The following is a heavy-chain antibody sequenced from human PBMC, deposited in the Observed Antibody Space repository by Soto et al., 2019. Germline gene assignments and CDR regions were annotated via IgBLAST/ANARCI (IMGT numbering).Heavy chain of an antibody. CDR2: LKTDSGDT. CDR1: RYTFTTYD. Sequence: QVQLVQSGAEVKRPGASLRVSCKGARYTFTTYDIYWVRQAPGQGLEWMGWLKTDSGDTTYAQKFLGRVTMTRDTSLRTAYMELTNLRSDDTAVYYCARRSSTGLNEIIFDPWGQGTPVTVSS. CDR3: ARRSSTGLNEIIFDP. V-gene: IGHV1-2*02. D-gene: IGHD2-2*01. J-gene: IGHJ5*02.